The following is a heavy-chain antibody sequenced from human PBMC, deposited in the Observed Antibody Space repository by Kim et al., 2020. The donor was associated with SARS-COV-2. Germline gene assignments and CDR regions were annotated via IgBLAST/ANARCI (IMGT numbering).Heavy chain of an antibody. Sequence: SGNTNYNPSLKSRVTISVDTSKKQISLKVFSVTAADTAVYYCARTCYGFDYWGQGTLVTVSS. V-gene: IGHV4-34*01. CDR3: ARTCYGFDY. CDR2: SGNT. D-gene: IGHD2-15*01. J-gene: IGHJ4*02.